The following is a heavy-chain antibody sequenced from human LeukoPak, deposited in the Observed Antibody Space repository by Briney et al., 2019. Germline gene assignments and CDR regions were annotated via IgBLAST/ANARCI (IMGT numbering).Heavy chain of an antibody. D-gene: IGHD2-2*01. CDR1: GFTFSDYY. J-gene: IGHJ4*02. CDR3: ARVDCSSTSCYEFDY. V-gene: IGHV3-11*04. Sequence: GGSLRLSCAASGFTFSDYYRRWIRQAPGKGLEWVSYIRSSGSTIYYADSVKGRFTISRDNAKNSLYLQMNSLRAEDTAAYYCARVDCSSTSCYEFDYWGQGTLVTVSS. CDR2: IRSSGSTI.